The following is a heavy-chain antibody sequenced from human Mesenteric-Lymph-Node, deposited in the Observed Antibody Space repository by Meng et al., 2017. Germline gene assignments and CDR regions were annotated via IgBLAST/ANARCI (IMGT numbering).Heavy chain of an antibody. CDR2: FDSSGYT. Sequence: QWLLQDAGPGLGKPSATLSLPCTVPGGSRSSRVYYWGWIRQSPGRGLEWIASFDSSGYTYYNPSLKSRVTISPDTSKNHFSLKMTSVTAADTAMYYCARGLHGGYYNDHWGQGTLVTVSS. V-gene: IGHV4-39*02. CDR3: ARGLHGGYYNDH. D-gene: IGHD2-21*02. J-gene: IGHJ4*02. CDR1: GGSRSSRVYY.